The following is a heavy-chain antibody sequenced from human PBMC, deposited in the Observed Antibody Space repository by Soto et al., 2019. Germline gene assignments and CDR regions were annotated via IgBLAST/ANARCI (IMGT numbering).Heavy chain of an antibody. D-gene: IGHD2-2*01. Sequence: PGGSLRLSCTASGFTFSGYTMSWVRQAPGKGLEWVSGISGSGGSTYYADSVKGRFTISRDKSKKTGYLEMNSLTADDTAVYYCAKGTSVQYNGLDVWGQGTTDTV. CDR3: AKGTSVQYNGLDV. CDR1: GFTFSGYT. J-gene: IGHJ6*02. CDR2: ISGSGGST. V-gene: IGHV3-23*01.